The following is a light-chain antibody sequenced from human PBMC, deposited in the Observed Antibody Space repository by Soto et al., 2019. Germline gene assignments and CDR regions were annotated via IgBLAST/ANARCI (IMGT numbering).Light chain of an antibody. CDR2: EGS. J-gene: IGLJ2*01. CDR3: CSYAGSSTLV. Sequence: QSALTQPASVSGSPGQSITISCTGTSSDVGSYNLVSWYQQHPGKAPKLMIYEGSKRPSGVSNRFSGSKSGKTASLTISGLQAEDEADYYCCSYAGSSTLVFGGRTKLTVL. V-gene: IGLV2-23*01. CDR1: SSDVGSYNL.